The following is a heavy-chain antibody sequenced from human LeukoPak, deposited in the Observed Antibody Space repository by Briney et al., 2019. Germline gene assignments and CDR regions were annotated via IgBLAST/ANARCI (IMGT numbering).Heavy chain of an antibody. V-gene: IGHV3-11*06. J-gene: IGHJ4*02. CDR3: ARTNLRSGWRFDY. CDR1: EFAFSDFY. Sequence: PGGSLRLSCGASEFAFSDFYMTWIRQAPGKGLEWVSYISSSSSHTNYADSVKGRFTISRDNAKNSLYLQMNSLRAEDTAVYYCARTNLRSGWRFDYWGQGTLVTVSS. D-gene: IGHD6-19*01. CDR2: ISSSSSHT.